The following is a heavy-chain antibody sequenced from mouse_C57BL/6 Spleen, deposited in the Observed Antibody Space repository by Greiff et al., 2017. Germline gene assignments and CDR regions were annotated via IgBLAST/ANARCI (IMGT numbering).Heavy chain of an antibody. CDR1: GYTFTRSG. D-gene: IGHD3-2*02. J-gene: IGHJ2*01. Sequence: QVHVKQSGAELARPGASVKLSCKASGYTFTRSGISWVKQRTGQGLEWIGEIYTRSGNTYYNEKFKGKATLTADKSSRTAYMELRRLTSEDSAVYCCARRGSSGPYFDYWGQGTTLTVSS. CDR3: ARRGSSGPYFDY. V-gene: IGHV1-81*01. CDR2: IYTRSGNT.